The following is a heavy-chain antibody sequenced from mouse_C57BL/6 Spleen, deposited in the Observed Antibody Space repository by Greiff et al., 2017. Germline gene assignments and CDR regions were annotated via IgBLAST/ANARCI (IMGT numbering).Heavy chain of an antibody. CDR1: GFTFSDYG. D-gene: IGHD1-1*01. V-gene: IGHV5-17*01. CDR3: ASYYYGRDY. J-gene: IGHJ2*01. Sequence: EVMLVESGGGLVKPGGSLKLSCAASGFTFSDYGMHWVRQAPEKGLEWVAYISSGSSTIYYADTVKGRFTIFRDNAKNTLFLQMTSLRSEDTAMYYCASYYYGRDYWGQGTTLTVSS. CDR2: ISSGSSTI.